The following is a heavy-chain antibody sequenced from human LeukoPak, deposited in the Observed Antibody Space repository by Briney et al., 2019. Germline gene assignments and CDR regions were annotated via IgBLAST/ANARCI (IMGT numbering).Heavy chain of an antibody. V-gene: IGHV4-61*01. CDR1: GGLLSSGQYY. D-gene: IGHD3-22*01. CDR2: IHNSEIP. J-gene: IGHJ4*02. CDR3: ARGYVYYYDGSGYDGHYFDY. Sequence: PAETLSLPCTVSGGLLSSGQYYWTWIRQPTGKGLEVNGYIHNSEIPHDHHSLKSRVTISVDTSKNPFSLKLSSVTAADTGVYYCARGYVYYYDGSGYDGHYFDYWGQGTLVTVSS.